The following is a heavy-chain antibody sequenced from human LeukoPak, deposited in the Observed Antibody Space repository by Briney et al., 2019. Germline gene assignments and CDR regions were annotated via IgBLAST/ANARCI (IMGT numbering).Heavy chain of an antibody. CDR3: VKFLVPDPTDLDIFDS. Sequence: GGSLRLPCAASGFTFSSYAMSWVRQAPGKGLEWVATISGRGSSTYYADSVKGRFTISRDTSKNTLYPEMNSLSTEDTAVYSCVKFLVPDPTDLDIFDSWGRGTLVTVSS. CDR2: ISGRGSST. J-gene: IGHJ4*02. D-gene: IGHD3-9*01. V-gene: IGHV3-23*01. CDR1: GFTFSSYA.